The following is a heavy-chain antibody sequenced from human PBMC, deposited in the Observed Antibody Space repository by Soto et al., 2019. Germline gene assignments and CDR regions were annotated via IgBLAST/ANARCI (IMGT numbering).Heavy chain of an antibody. D-gene: IGHD4-17*01. J-gene: IGHJ3*02. CDR2: ISASRGRT. V-gene: IGHV3-23*01. Sequence: EVQLLESGGGLVQPGGSLRLCCAASGFTFSAYAMSWVRQTPEKGLGWVSGISASRGRTCYADSVKGRFTIFSDNSKNTLYLQMNSLRAEDTAVYYCAKDPNGDYVGGFDMWGQGTRVTVSS. CDR1: GFTFSAYA. CDR3: AKDPNGDYVGGFDM.